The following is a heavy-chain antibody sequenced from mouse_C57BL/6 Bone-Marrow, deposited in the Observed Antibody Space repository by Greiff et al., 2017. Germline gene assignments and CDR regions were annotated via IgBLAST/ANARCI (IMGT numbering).Heavy chain of an antibody. V-gene: IGHV7-3*01. J-gene: IGHJ2*01. CDR3: ARWRLGHLGY. CDR2: IRNKASGYTT. CDR1: GFTFTDYY. Sequence: EVKLMESGGGLVQPGGSLSLSCAASGFTFTDYYMSWVRQPQGKALEWLGFIRNKASGYTTEYIASVKGRFTISRDNYQSILYLQMNALRAEDSATYYCARWRLGHLGYWGQGTTLTVSS. D-gene: IGHD3-3*01.